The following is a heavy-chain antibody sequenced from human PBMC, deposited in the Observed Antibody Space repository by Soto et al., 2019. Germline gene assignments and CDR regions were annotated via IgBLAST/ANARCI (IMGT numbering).Heavy chain of an antibody. CDR3: AKDIAAAGQ. V-gene: IGHV3-30*18. CDR1: GFTFSSYG. D-gene: IGHD6-13*01. CDR2: ISYDGSNK. J-gene: IGHJ4*02. Sequence: QVQLVESGGGVVQPGRSLRLSCAASGFTFSSYGMHWVRQAPGKGLEWVAVISYDGSNKYYADSVKGRFTISRDNSKNTLYLQMNSRRAEDTAVYYCAKDIAAAGQWGQGTLVTVSS.